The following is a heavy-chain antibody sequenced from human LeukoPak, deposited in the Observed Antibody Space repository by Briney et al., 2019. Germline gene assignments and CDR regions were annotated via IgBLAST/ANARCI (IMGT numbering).Heavy chain of an antibody. D-gene: IGHD5-18*01. V-gene: IGHV7-4-1*02. J-gene: IGHJ4*02. CDR2: INTNTGNP. Sequence: ASVKVSCKASGYTFTGYYMHWVRQAPGQGLQWMGRINTNTGNPTYAQGFTGRYVFSLDTSVSTAYLQISGLTADDTAVYFCGRDPRLGIRGYTYGYIEYWGQGTLVTVSS. CDR3: GRDPRLGIRGYTYGYIEY. CDR1: GYTFTGYY.